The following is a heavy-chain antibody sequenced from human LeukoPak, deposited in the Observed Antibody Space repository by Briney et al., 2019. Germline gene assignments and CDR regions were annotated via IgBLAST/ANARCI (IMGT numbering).Heavy chain of an antibody. D-gene: IGHD4-17*01. V-gene: IGHV4-61*01. CDR1: GGSVSSGSYY. CDR3: AGDRSGGDYDLDY. CDR2: IYYSGST. J-gene: IGHJ4*02. Sequence: SETLSLTCTVSGGSVSSGSYYWSWIRQPPGKGLEWIGYIYYSGSTNYNPSLKSRVTISVDTSKNQFSLNLSSVTAADTAKYYCAGDRSGGDYDLDYWGQGTLVTVSS.